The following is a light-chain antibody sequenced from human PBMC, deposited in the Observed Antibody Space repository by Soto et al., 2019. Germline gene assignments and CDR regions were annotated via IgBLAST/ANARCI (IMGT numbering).Light chain of an antibody. V-gene: IGKV3-20*01. CDR3: QQYDSAPYT. CDR1: QTVSSSY. CDR2: GAS. J-gene: IGKJ2*01. Sequence: EIVLTQSPGTLSLSPGERATLSCRASQTVSSSYLAWYQQKPGQAPRLLIYGASSRATGIPDSFSGSGSGTDFTLSISRLEPEDFAVYYCQQYDSAPYTFGQGNNLEIK.